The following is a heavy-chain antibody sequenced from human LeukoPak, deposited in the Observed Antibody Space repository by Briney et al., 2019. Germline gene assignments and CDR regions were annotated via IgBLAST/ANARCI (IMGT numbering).Heavy chain of an antibody. V-gene: IGHV3-23*01. J-gene: IGHJ4*02. Sequence: GGSLRLSCAASGFTFSRCGMTWVRQAPGKGLEWVSSISGSDDGTYYADSVKGRFTISRDNSKNTVYLQMNSLSAEDTAIYYCAKRGPIYSATPGNYFDHWGQGTLVTVSS. CDR3: AKRGPIYSATPGNYFDH. CDR2: ISGSDDGT. CDR1: GFTFSRCG. D-gene: IGHD3-10*01.